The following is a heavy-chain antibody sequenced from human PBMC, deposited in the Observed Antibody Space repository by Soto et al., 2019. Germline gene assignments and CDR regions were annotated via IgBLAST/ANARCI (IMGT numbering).Heavy chain of an antibody. D-gene: IGHD6-19*01. CDR2: IGTAGDT. J-gene: IGHJ6*02. V-gene: IGHV3-13*01. CDR3: ARADGKGSDEEWLEPYYYYGMDV. Sequence: GGSLRLSCAASGFTFSSYDMHWVRQATGKGLEWVSAIGTAGDTYYPGSVKGRFTISRENAKNSLYLQMNSLRAEETAVYYCARADGKGSDEEWLEPYYYYGMDVWGQGTTVTVSS. CDR1: GFTFSSYD.